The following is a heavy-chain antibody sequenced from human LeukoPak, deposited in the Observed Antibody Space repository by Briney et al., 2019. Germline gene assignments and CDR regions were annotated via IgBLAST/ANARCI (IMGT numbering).Heavy chain of an antibody. CDR1: GFTFSSYA. Sequence: PGGSLRLSCAASGFTFSSYAMSWVRQAPEKGLEWVSAISGSGGSTYYADSVKGRFTISRDNSKNTLYLQMNSLRAEDTAVYYCAKVGHSGWYLRRASDYWGQGTLVTVSS. V-gene: IGHV3-23*01. J-gene: IGHJ4*02. CDR3: AKVGHSGWYLRRASDY. D-gene: IGHD6-19*01. CDR2: ISGSGGST.